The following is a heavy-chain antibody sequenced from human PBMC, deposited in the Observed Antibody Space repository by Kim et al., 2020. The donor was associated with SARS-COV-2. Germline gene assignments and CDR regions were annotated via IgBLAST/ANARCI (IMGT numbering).Heavy chain of an antibody. V-gene: IGHV3-11*06. CDR3: ARYDPISGSLPGYYYGMDV. J-gene: IGHJ6*02. CDR2: ISSSSSYT. CDR1: GFTFSDYY. D-gene: IGHD1-26*01. Sequence: GGSLRLSCAASGFTFSDYYMSWIRQAPGKGLEWVSYISSSSSYTNYADSVKGRFTISRDNAKNSLYLQMNSLRAEDTAVYYCARYDPISGSLPGYYYGMDVWGQGTTVTVSS.